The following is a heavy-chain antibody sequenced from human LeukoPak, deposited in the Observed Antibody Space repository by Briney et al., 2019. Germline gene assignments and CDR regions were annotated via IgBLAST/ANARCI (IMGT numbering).Heavy chain of an antibody. D-gene: IGHD6-19*01. J-gene: IGHJ4*02. Sequence: GGSLRLSCAASGFTFSSYAMSWVRQAPGRGLEWVSAISGSGGSTYYADSVKGRFTISRDNSKNTLYLQMNSLRAEDTAVYYCAKAQQWLVYFDYWGQGTLVTVSS. CDR1: GFTFSSYA. CDR2: ISGSGGST. V-gene: IGHV3-23*01. CDR3: AKAQQWLVYFDY.